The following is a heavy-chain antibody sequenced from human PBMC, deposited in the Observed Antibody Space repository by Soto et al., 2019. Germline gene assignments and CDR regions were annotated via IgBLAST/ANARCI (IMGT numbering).Heavy chain of an antibody. V-gene: IGHV3-73*01. CDR1: GFTFSGSA. Sequence: EVQLVESGGGLVQPGGSLKLSCAASGFTFSGSAMHWVRQASGKGLEWVGRIRSKANSYATAYAASVKGRFTFSRDDSKNTAYLQMNSLKTEDTAVYYCTNERITMVRGVIPRLGYFDYWGQGTLVTVSS. D-gene: IGHD3-10*01. J-gene: IGHJ4*02. CDR3: TNERITMVRGVIPRLGYFDY. CDR2: IRSKANSYAT.